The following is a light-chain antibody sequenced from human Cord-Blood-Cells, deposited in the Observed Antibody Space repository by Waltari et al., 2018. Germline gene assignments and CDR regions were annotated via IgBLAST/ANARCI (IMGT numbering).Light chain of an antibody. Sequence: QSALTQPASVYGSPGQSITTSCTGTSSDVGSYNLVSWYQQHPGKAPKLMIYEGSKRPSGVSNRFSGSKSGNTASLTISGLQAEDEADYYCCSYAGSVVFGGGTKLTVL. CDR1: SSDVGSYNL. CDR2: EGS. CDR3: CSYAGSVV. V-gene: IGLV2-23*01. J-gene: IGLJ2*01.